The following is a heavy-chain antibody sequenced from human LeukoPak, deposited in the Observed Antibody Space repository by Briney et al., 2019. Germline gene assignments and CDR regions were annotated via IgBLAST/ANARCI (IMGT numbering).Heavy chain of an antibody. J-gene: IGHJ4*02. D-gene: IGHD6-13*01. CDR2: ISSGETT. V-gene: IGHV3-23*01. Sequence: GGSLRLSCAASGFTFSSYWMSWVRQAPGKGLEWVSGISSGETTFYADSGKGRLTISRDNSKNTLYLQMNSLRADDTAVYYCAKSGSIWYYFDYWGQGTLVTVSS. CDR1: GFTFSSYW. CDR3: AKSGSIWYYFDY.